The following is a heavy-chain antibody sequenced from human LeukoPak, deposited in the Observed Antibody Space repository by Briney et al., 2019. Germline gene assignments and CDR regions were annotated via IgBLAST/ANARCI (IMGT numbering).Heavy chain of an antibody. CDR3: ARERGAGLSSSWVDY. CDR1: GFTFSSYS. V-gene: IGHV3-21*01. Sequence: GGSLRLSCAASGFTFSSYSMNWVRQAPGKGLEWVSSISSSSTYIYYADSVKGRFTISRDNAKNSLYLQMNSLRAEDTAVYYCARERGAGLSSSWVDYWGQGTLVTVSS. CDR2: ISSSSTYI. D-gene: IGHD6-13*01. J-gene: IGHJ4*02.